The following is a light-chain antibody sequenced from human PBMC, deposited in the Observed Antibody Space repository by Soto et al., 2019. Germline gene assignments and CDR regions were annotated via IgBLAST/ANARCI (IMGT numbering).Light chain of an antibody. J-gene: IGLJ3*02. CDR1: NSNIGAGYD. CDR3: LSYDSSLSGWV. CDR2: GNS. Sequence: QSVLTQPPSVSGAPGQRVTISCTGYNSNIGAGYDVHWYQQLPGTAPKLLIYGNSNRPSGVPDRFSASKSGTSASLAITGFQGEDEADYYCLSYDSSLSGWVFGGGTKLTVL. V-gene: IGLV1-40*01.